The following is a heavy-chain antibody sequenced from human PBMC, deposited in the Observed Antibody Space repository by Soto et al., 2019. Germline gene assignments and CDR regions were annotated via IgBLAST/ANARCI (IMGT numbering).Heavy chain of an antibody. CDR1: RYTFTSCY. CDR3: ARAVLGDYFGFDY. V-gene: IGHV1-46*01. CDR2: INPSGGST. J-gene: IGHJ4*02. Sequence: EASVKVSWKASRYTFTSCYMHWVRQAPGQGLEWMGIINPSGGSTSYAQKFQGRVTMTRDTSTSTVYMGLSSLRYEDTAVYYCARAVLGDYFGFDYWGQGTLVTVSS. D-gene: IGHD4-17*01.